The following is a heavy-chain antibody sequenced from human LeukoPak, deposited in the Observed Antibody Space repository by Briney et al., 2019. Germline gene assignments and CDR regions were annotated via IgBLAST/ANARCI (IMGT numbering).Heavy chain of an antibody. V-gene: IGHV1-3*01. CDR3: ARDGGYSSGWYDNTDY. J-gene: IGHJ4*02. D-gene: IGHD6-19*01. CDR1: GYTFTSYA. CDR2: INAGNGNT. Sequence: ASVKVSCKASGYTFTSYAMHWVRQAPGQRLEWMGWINAGNGNTKYSQKFQGRVTMTRDTSTSTVYMELSSLRSEDTAVYYCARDGGYSSGWYDNTDYWGQGTLVTVSS.